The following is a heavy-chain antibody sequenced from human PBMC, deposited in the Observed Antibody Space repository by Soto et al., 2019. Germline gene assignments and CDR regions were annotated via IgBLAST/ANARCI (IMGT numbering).Heavy chain of an antibody. CDR2: INHSGST. CDR1: GGSFSGYY. CDR3: ARPSNPMVRGVSFDY. V-gene: IGHV4-34*01. Sequence: SETLSLTCAVYGGSFSGYYWSWIRQPPGKGLEWIGEINHSGSTNYNPSLKSRVTISVDTSKNQFSLKLSSVTAADTAVYYCARPSNPMVRGVSFDYWGQGTLVTVSS. J-gene: IGHJ4*02. D-gene: IGHD3-10*01.